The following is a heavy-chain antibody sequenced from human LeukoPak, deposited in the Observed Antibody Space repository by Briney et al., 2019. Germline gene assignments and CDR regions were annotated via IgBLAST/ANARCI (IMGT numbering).Heavy chain of an antibody. V-gene: IGHV4-59*01. Sequence: TASETLSLTCTVSGGSISSYYWSWIRQPPGKGLEWIGYIYYSGSTNXXPSLKXRVTISVDTSKNQFSLKLSSVTAADTAVYYCARGGHSSSWYYFDYWGQGTLVTVSS. J-gene: IGHJ4*02. CDR1: GGSISSYY. CDR2: IYYSGST. D-gene: IGHD6-13*01. CDR3: ARGGHSSSWYYFDY.